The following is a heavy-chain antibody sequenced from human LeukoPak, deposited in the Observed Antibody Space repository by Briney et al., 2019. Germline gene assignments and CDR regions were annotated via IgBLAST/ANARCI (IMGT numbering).Heavy chain of an antibody. CDR2: INHSGST. D-gene: IGHD5-18*01. Sequence: SETLSLTCAVYGGSFSGYYWGWIRQPPGKGLEWIGEINHSGSTNYNPSLKSRVTISVDTSKNRFSLKLSSVTAADTAVYYCARDLSGVAGYTYGRGIDYWGQGTLVTVSS. CDR3: ARDLSGVAGYTYGRGIDY. V-gene: IGHV4-34*01. J-gene: IGHJ4*02. CDR1: GGSFSGYY.